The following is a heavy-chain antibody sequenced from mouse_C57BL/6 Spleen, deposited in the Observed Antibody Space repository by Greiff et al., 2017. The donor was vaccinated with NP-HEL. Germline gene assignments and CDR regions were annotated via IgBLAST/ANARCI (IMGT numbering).Heavy chain of an antibody. D-gene: IGHD2-5*01. CDR1: GYTFTSYW. Sequence: QVQLKQPGAELVKPGASVKMSCKASGYTFTSYWITWVKQRPGQGLEWIGDIYPGSGSTNYNEKFKSKATLTVDTSSSTAYMQLSSLTSEDSAVYYCARSGYSNSLFAYWGQGTLVTVSA. J-gene: IGHJ3*01. V-gene: IGHV1-55*01. CDR3: ARSGYSNSLFAY. CDR2: IYPGSGST.